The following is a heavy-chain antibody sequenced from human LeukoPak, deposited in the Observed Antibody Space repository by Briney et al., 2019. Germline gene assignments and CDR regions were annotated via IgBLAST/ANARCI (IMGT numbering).Heavy chain of an antibody. J-gene: IGHJ4*02. V-gene: IGHV1-2*02. CDR2: INPNSGGT. CDR3: ARVLDTAILFLDY. D-gene: IGHD5-18*01. Sequence: GASVKVSCKASGYTFTGYYMHWVRQAPGQGLEWMGWINPNSGGTNYAQKFQGRVTMTRDTSISTAYMELSRLRSDDTAVYYCARVLDTAILFLDYWGQGTLVTVSS. CDR1: GYTFTGYY.